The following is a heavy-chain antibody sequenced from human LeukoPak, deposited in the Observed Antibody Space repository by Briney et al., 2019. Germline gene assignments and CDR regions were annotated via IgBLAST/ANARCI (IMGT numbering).Heavy chain of an antibody. J-gene: IGHJ4*02. CDR3: AREAAHYSDSTGSLRYFDY. D-gene: IGHD3-22*01. CDR1: GYTFTSYG. CDR2: ISAYNGNT. V-gene: IGHV1-18*01. Sequence: GASVKVSCKASGYTFTSYGISWVRQAPGQGLEWMGWISAYNGNTNYAQKLQGRVTMTTDTSTSTAYMELRSLRSDDTAVYYCAREAAHYSDSTGSLRYFDYWGQGTLVTVSS.